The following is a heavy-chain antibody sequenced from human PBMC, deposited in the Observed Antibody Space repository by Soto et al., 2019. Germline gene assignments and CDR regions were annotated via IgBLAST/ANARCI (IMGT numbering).Heavy chain of an antibody. Sequence: GGSLRLSCTASGFTFSNYGMHWVRQAPGKGLECAAVIWYDGSNKYYVDSVKGRFTISRDTSKNTLYLQMNSLRVEDTAVYYCARDLSGPLDYWGQGTLVTVS. J-gene: IGHJ4*02. V-gene: IGHV3-33*01. CDR3: ARDLSGPLDY. CDR1: GFTFSNYG. CDR2: IWYDGSNK.